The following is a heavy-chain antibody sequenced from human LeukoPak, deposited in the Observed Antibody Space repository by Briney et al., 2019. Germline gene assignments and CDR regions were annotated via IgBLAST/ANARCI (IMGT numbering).Heavy chain of an antibody. J-gene: IGHJ4*02. CDR1: GFTFSSYG. CDR3: AKGGSKMTTGYFDY. V-gene: IGHV3-30*02. CDR2: IRYDGGNK. Sequence: GGSLRLSCAASGFTFSSYGMHWVRQAPGKGLEWVAFIRYDGGNKYYADSVKGRFTISRDNSKNTLYLQMNSLRAEDTAVYYCAKGGSKMTTGYFDYWGQGTLVTVSS. D-gene: IGHD4-17*01.